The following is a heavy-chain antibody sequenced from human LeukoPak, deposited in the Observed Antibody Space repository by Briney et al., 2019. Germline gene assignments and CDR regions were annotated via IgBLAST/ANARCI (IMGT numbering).Heavy chain of an antibody. V-gene: IGHV3-48*03. D-gene: IGHD3-10*02. J-gene: IGHJ6*04. CDR3: AELGITMIGGV. CDR2: ISSSGSTI. Sequence: GGSLRLSCAASGFTFSSYEMNWVRQAPGKGLEWVSYISSSGSTIYYADSVKGRFTISRDNAKNSLCLQMNSLRAEATAVYYCAELGITMIGGVWGKGTTVTISS. CDR1: GFTFSSYE.